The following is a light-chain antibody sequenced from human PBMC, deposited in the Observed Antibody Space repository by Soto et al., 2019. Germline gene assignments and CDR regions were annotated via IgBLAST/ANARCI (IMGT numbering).Light chain of an antibody. J-gene: IGKJ5*01. CDR1: QSVSSY. CDR2: DAS. CDR3: QQRSNWPT. Sequence: EVVLTKCPATLSLSPGERATLSCRASQSVSSYLAWYQQKPGQAPRLLIYDASNRATGIPARFSGSGSGTDFTLTISSLEPEDLAVYYCQQRSNWPTFGQGTRLEIK. V-gene: IGKV3-11*01.